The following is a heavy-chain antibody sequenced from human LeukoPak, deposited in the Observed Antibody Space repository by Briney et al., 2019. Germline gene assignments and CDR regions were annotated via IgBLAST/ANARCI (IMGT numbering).Heavy chain of an antibody. Sequence: GESPRLSCAASGFTFSSYDMHWVRQAPGKGLEWVAVISHDGSNKYYADCVKGRFTISRDNSKNTLYLQMNSLRAEDTAVYHCAKVTNYYDLYGAFHIWGQGTMVTVSS. D-gene: IGHD3-22*01. CDR2: ISHDGSNK. V-gene: IGHV3-30*18. J-gene: IGHJ3*02. CDR3: AKVTNYYDLYGAFHI. CDR1: GFTFSSYD.